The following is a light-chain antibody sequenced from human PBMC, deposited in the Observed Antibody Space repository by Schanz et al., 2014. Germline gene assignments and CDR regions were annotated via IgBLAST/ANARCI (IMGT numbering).Light chain of an antibody. V-gene: IGKV3-20*01. Sequence: EIVLTQSPGTLSLSPGERATLSCRASQSVTNNYLTWYQQKVGQAPRLLIDGASTRATGIPARFSGSGSGTEFTLTITRLEAEDFAVYYCQQYGSPITFGQGTRLEIK. J-gene: IGKJ5*01. CDR2: GAS. CDR3: QQYGSPIT. CDR1: QSVTNNY.